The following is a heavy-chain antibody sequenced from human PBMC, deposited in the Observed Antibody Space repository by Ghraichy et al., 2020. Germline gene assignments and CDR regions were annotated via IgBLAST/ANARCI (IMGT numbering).Heavy chain of an antibody. CDR1: GFTFSSYA. V-gene: IGHV3-23*01. J-gene: IGHJ6*02. CDR2: ISGSGGST. D-gene: IGHD3-3*01. CDR3: AKGSSYYDFWSGPQTHYGMDV. Sequence: GSLNISCAASGFTFSSYAMSWVRQAPGKGLEWVSAISGSGGSTYYADSVKGRFTISRDNSKNTLYLQMNSLRAEDTAVYYCAKGSSYYDFWSGPQTHYGMDVWGQGTTVTVSS.